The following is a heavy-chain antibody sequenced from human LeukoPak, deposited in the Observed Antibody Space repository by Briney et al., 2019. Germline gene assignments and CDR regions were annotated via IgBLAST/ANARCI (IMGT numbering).Heavy chain of an antibody. D-gene: IGHD3-10*02. Sequence: GGSLRLSCAASGFTFSNYWMTWVRQAPGKGLEWVANIKQDGSEKYYVDSVKGRFTISRDNSKSTLYLQMNSLRAEDTAVYYCAKDVRGYNRPFDYWGQGTLVTVSS. J-gene: IGHJ4*02. CDR1: GFTFSNYW. V-gene: IGHV3-7*03. CDR2: IKQDGSEK. CDR3: AKDVRGYNRPFDY.